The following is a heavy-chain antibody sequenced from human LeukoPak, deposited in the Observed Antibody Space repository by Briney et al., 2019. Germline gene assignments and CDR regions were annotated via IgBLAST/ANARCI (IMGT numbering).Heavy chain of an antibody. Sequence: GGSLRLSCAASGFSVSNNYMIWVRQAPGKGLEWVSLLYTAGETNYADSVKGRFTISRDNSKNTLYLQMNSLRAEDTAVYYCARKYNYGYIDYWGQGTLVTVSS. V-gene: IGHV3-53*01. CDR3: ARKYNYGYIDY. D-gene: IGHD5-18*01. J-gene: IGHJ4*02. CDR2: LYTAGET. CDR1: GFSVSNNY.